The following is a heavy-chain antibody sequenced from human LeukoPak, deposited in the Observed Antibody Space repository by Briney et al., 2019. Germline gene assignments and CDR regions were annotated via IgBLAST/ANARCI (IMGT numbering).Heavy chain of an antibody. CDR3: ARALPSPLYSGSYADAFDI. CDR1: GFTFSSYS. Sequence: GGSLRLSCAASGFTFSSYSMNWVRQAPGKGLEWVSSISSSSRYIYYGDSVKGRFTISRDNAKNSLYLQMNSLRAEDTAVYYCARALPSPLYSGSYADAFDIWGQGTMVTVSS. J-gene: IGHJ3*02. V-gene: IGHV3-21*01. D-gene: IGHD1-26*01. CDR2: ISSSSRYI.